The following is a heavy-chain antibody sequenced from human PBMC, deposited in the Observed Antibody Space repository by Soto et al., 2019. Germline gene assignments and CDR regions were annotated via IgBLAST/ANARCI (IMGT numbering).Heavy chain of an antibody. V-gene: IGHV1-8*01. CDR1: GFTFTSYD. CDR3: AVPYDFWSGYYRAGAFDI. J-gene: IGHJ3*02. D-gene: IGHD3-3*01. CDR2: MNPNSGNT. Sequence: GGSLRLSCAASGFTFTSYDINWVRQATGQGLEWMGWMNPNSGNTGYAQKFQGRVTMTRNTSISTAYMELSSLRSEDTAVYYCAVPYDFWSGYYRAGAFDIWGQGTMVTVSS.